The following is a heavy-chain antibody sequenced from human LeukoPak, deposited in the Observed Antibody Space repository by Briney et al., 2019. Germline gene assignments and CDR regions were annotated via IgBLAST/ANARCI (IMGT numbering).Heavy chain of an antibody. D-gene: IGHD3-22*01. CDR2: IIGSGSST. J-gene: IGHJ5*02. V-gene: IGHV3-23*01. Sequence: GGSLRLSCAASGFTFSSYGMSWVRQAPGKGLQWVSVIIGSGSSTYYADSVKGRFTVSRDNARNTLYLQMNSLRAEDTAVYYCARWYYYETSGLYYGSFDNWGQGTLVTVSS. CDR3: ARWYYYETSGLYYGSFDN. CDR1: GFTFSSYG.